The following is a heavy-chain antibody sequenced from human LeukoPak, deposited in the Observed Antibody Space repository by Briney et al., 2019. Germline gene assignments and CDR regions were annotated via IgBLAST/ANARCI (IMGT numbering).Heavy chain of an antibody. D-gene: IGHD1-7*01. CDR1: GGTFSSYA. V-gene: IGHV1-69*05. Sequence: ASVKVSCKASGGTFSSYAISWVRQAPGQGLEWMGRIIPIFGTANYAQKFQGRVTITTDESTSTAYMELSSLRSEDTAVYYCAREGLGITGTELAVGYLWGQETLVAVSS. CDR2: IIPIFGTA. CDR3: AREGLGITGTELAVGYL. J-gene: IGHJ4*02.